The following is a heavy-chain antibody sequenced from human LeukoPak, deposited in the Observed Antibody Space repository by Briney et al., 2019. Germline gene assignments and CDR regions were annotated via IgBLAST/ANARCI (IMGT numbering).Heavy chain of an antibody. CDR1: RGSVNSNSYY. D-gene: IGHD6-6*01. CDR3: ARDHEVSSSSFDY. CDR2: IYYSGNT. V-gene: IGHV4-39*07. Sequence: PSETLSLTCTVSRGSVNSNSYYWGWLRQPPGKGLEWIGTIYYSGNTYYNPSLESRVTISVDTSKNQFSLKLTSVTAADTAVYYCARDHEVSSSSFDYWGQGTLVTVSS. J-gene: IGHJ4*02.